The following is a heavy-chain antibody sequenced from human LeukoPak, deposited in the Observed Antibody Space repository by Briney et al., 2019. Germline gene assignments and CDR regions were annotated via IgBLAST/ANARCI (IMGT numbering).Heavy chain of an antibody. CDR3: ARDSVVRTNNPDYYYYYMDV. CDR2: INPSGGST. D-gene: IGHD3-10*01. Sequence: RASVKVSCKASGYIFTAFYMHWVRQAPGQGLEWMGIINPSGGSTSYAQKFQGRVTMTRDTSTSTVYMELSSLRPEDTAVYYCARDSVVRTNNPDYYYYYMDVWGKGTTVTISS. J-gene: IGHJ6*03. V-gene: IGHV1-46*01. CDR1: GYIFTAFY.